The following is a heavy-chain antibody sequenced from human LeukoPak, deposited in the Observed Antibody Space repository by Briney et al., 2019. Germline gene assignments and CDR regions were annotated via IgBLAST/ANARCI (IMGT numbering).Heavy chain of an antibody. J-gene: IGHJ4*02. CDR2: IGTAGDT. V-gene: IGHV3-13*04. CDR1: GFTFSSYD. CDR3: AKGLASGGTCYSSLHY. Sequence: GGSLRLSCAASGFTFSSYDMHWVRQATGKGLEWVSAIGTAGDTYYPGSVKGRFTISRDNSKSTLYLQMNSLRAEDTAIYYCAKGLASGGTCYSSLHYWGQGTLVTVSS. D-gene: IGHD2-15*01.